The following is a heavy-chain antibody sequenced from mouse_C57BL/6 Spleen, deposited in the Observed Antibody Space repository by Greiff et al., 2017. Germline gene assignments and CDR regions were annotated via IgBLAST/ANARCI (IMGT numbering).Heavy chain of an antibody. D-gene: IGHD1-1*01. J-gene: IGHJ1*03. Sequence: QVQLQQPGAELVKPGASVKMSCKASGYTFTSYWITWVKQRHGQGLEWIGDIYPGSGSTNYNEKFKSKATLTVDTSSSTVYMQLSSLTYEDSAVYYCARRIYYYGSNPYWYFDVWCTGTTVTVSS. CDR1: GYTFTSYW. V-gene: IGHV1-55*01. CDR2: IYPGSGST. CDR3: ARRIYYYGSNPYWYFDV.